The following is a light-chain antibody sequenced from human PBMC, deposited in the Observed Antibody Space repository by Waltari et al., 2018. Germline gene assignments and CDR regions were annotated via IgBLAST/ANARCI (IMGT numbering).Light chain of an antibody. CDR3: SSYAGSNNLV. CDR2: EVS. J-gene: IGLJ2*01. CDR1: SSDVGGYNY. V-gene: IGLV2-8*01. Sequence: QSALTQPPSASGSPGQSVTISCTGTSSDVGGYNYVSWYQQHPGKAPKLMIYEVSKRPSGVPERFSGSKCANTASLTVSGLQAEDEADYYCSSYAGSNNLVFGGGTKLTVL.